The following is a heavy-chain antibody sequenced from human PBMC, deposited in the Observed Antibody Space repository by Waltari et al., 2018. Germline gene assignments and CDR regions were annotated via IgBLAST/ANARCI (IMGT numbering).Heavy chain of an antibody. CDR2: IQFSGRT. CDR1: GDSVTNTDNY. CDR3: VRRPLDWQFDV. J-gene: IGHJ2*01. Sequence: QLQLQESGPRLVKPSESLSLTCSVSGDSVTNTDNYWGWVRQSPGKGLEWIGSIQFSGRTYYNPSLRSRLTIAVDTSKNRFSLNLTSMTVADAAVYYCVRRPLDWQFDVWGRGTLVSVSS. V-gene: IGHV4-39*01.